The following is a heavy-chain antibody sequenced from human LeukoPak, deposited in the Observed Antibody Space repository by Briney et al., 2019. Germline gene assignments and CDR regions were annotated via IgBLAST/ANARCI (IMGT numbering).Heavy chain of an antibody. J-gene: IGHJ3*01. CDR1: GYALSKLS. V-gene: IGHV1-24*01. D-gene: IGHD5-12*01. Sequence: GASVKVSCKVIGYALSKLSFHWVRHAPGKGLEWMGRFNPEHRETIYAQIFQGRVTMTADTSTHTAYMDLSSLTSEDTAVYYCAAVIYEPDAFDVWGQGTMVSASS. CDR2: FNPEHRET. CDR3: AAVIYEPDAFDV.